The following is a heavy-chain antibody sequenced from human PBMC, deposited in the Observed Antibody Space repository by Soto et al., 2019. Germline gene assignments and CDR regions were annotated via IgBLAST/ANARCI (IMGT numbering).Heavy chain of an antibody. CDR2: ISAHVGTT. J-gene: IGHJ4*02. CDR1: GFTFSSYF. Sequence: PGGSLRLSCAASGFTFSSYFMSWVRQAPGKGLEWVSTISAHVGTTYYVDSVKGRFTISTDNSKNTLSLQMNSLRAEDTAIYYCAINSPSTSTWYFFDCWGQGALVTVSS. V-gene: IGHV3-23*01. D-gene: IGHD6-13*01. CDR3: AINSPSTSTWYFFDC.